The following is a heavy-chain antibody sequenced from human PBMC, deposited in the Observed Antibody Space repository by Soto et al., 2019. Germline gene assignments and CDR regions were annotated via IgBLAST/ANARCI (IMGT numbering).Heavy chain of an antibody. CDR2: ISGSGGST. CDR1: GFTFSSYA. D-gene: IGHD6-6*01. CDR3: AKVRDPATRHIAARRPSDY. V-gene: IGHV3-23*01. J-gene: IGHJ4*02. Sequence: PGGSLRLSCAASGFTFSSYAMSWVRQAPGKGLEWVSAISGSGGSTYYADSVKGRFTISRDNSKNTLYLQMNSLRAEDTAVYYCAKVRDPATRHIAARRPSDYWGQGTLVTVSS.